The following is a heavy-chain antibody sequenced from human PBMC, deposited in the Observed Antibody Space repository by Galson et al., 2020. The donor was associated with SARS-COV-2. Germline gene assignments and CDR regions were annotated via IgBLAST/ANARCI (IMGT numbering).Heavy chain of an antibody. CDR1: GFTFSSYA. Sequence: GGSLRLSCAASGFTFSSYAISWVRQAPGKGLEWVSAISGSGGSTYYADSVKGRFTISRDNSKNTLYLQMNSLRAEDTAVYYCAKDGRGIAAAGIPWYFDLWGRGTLVTVSS. CDR3: AKDGRGIAAAGIPWYFDL. D-gene: IGHD6-13*01. CDR2: ISGSGGST. V-gene: IGHV3-23*01. J-gene: IGHJ2*01.